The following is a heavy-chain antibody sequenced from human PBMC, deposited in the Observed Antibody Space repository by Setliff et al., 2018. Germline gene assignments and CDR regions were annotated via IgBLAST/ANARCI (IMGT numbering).Heavy chain of an antibody. CDR2: IIPILGIA. D-gene: IGHD6-19*01. Sequence: SVKVSCKASGGTFSSYAISWVRQAPGQGLEWMGGIIPILGIANYAQKFQGRVTITRDTSTSTVYMELSSLRSEDTAVYYCARDREQWLVPSYYYYYYGMDVWGQGTTVTVSS. J-gene: IGHJ6*02. V-gene: IGHV1-69*10. CDR1: GGTFSSYA. CDR3: ARDREQWLVPSYYYYYYGMDV.